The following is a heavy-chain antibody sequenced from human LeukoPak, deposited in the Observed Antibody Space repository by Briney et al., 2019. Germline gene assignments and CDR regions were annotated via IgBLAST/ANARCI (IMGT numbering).Heavy chain of an antibody. Sequence: PGGSLRLSCAASGFTFSSYAMSWVRQAPGKGLEWVSAISGSGGSTYYADSVKGRFTISRDNSKNTLYLQMNSLRAEDTAVYYCAKDRRVLLWFGESPNWFDPWGQGTLVTVSS. J-gene: IGHJ5*02. CDR1: GFTFSSYA. CDR3: AKDRRVLLWFGESPNWFDP. D-gene: IGHD3-10*01. CDR2: ISGSGGST. V-gene: IGHV3-23*01.